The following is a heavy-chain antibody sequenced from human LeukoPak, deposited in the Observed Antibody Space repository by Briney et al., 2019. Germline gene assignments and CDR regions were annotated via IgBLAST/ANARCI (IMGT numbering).Heavy chain of an antibody. V-gene: IGHV3-23*01. CDR2: ISGSGGNQ. Sequence: GGSLRLSCAASGFTFSNYAMTWVRQAPGKGLEWVSGISGSGGNQYYADSVKGRFTISRDNSKNTVYLQMNSLRADDTAVYYCAKGLSTSYYSDFDYWGQGTLVTVSS. CDR3: AKGLSTSYYSDFDY. J-gene: IGHJ4*02. CDR1: GFTFSNYA. D-gene: IGHD2-2*01.